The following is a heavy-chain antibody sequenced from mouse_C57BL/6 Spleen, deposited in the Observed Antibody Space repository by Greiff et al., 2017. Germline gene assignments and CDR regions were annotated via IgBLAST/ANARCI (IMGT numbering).Heavy chain of an antibody. J-gene: IGHJ4*01. CDR1: GFTFSDYG. Sequence: EVKVVESGGGLVKPGGSLKLSCAASGFTFSDYGMHWVRQAPEKGLEWVAYISSGSSTIYYANTVQGRFTISSDNAKNTLFLQMTSLKSEDTAMYYCARDGYYNAMDYWGQGTSVTVSS. CDR3: ARDGYYNAMDY. D-gene: IGHD2-3*01. V-gene: IGHV5-17*01. CDR2: ISSGSSTI.